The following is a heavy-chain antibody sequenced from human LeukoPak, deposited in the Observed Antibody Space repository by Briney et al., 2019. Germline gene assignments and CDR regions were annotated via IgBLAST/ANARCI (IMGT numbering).Heavy chain of an antibody. D-gene: IGHD1-14*01. CDR1: GFTLSDYY. CDR3: ARDLLEAKLVSYPYYYYYMDV. CDR2: ISSSGSTI. V-gene: IGHV3-11*04. Sequence: GGSLRLSCAASGFTLSDYYMSWIRQAPGKGLEWVSYISSSGSTIYYADSVKGRFTISRDNAKNSLHLQMNSLRAEDTAVYYCARDLLEAKLVSYPYYYYYMDVWGKGTTVTISS. J-gene: IGHJ6*03.